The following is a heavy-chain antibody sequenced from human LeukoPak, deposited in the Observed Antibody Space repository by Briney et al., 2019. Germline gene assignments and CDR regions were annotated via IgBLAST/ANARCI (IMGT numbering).Heavy chain of an antibody. CDR2: ISSSGSTI. Sequence: GGSLRLSCAASGFTFSSYEMNWVRQAPGKGLEWVSYISSSGSTIHYADSVKGRFTISRDNAKNSLYLQMNSLRAEDTAVYYCARDKYYYDSSGYYRWYYGMDVWGQGTTVTVSS. CDR3: ARDKYYYDSSGYYRWYYGMDV. J-gene: IGHJ6*02. D-gene: IGHD3-22*01. CDR1: GFTFSSYE. V-gene: IGHV3-48*03.